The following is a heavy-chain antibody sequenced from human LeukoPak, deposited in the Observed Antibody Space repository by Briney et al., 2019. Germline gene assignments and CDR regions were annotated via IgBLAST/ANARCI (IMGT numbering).Heavy chain of an antibody. Sequence: ASVKVSCKASGYTFTSYGISWVRQAPGQGLEWMGWISAYNGNTNYAQKLQGRVTMTTDTSTSTAYMELRSLRSDDTAGYYCARSSSEYSAVDRGFDPWGQGTLVTVSS. CDR3: ARSSSEYSAVDRGFDP. V-gene: IGHV1-18*01. CDR1: GYTFTSYG. D-gene: IGHD2-15*01. CDR2: ISAYNGNT. J-gene: IGHJ5*02.